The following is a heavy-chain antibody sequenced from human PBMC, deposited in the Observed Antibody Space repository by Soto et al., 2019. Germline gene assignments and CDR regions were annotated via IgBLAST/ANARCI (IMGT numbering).Heavy chain of an antibody. CDR2: ISGSGGST. CDR3: AKGGGGRVEAEIVVVPAASNIYYYYYMDV. D-gene: IGHD2-2*01. CDR1: GFTFSSYA. J-gene: IGHJ6*03. Sequence: GGSLRLSCAASGFTFSSYAMSWVRQAPGKGLEWVSAISGSGGSTYYADSVKGRFTISRDNSKNTVYLQMNSLRAEDTAVYYCAKGGGGRVEAEIVVVPAASNIYYYYYMDVWGKGTTVTVSS. V-gene: IGHV3-23*01.